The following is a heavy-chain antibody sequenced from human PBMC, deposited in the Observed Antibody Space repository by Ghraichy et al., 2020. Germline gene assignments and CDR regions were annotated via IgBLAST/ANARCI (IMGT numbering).Heavy chain of an antibody. Sequence: ASVKVSCKASGYTFAGYYIHWVRQAPGQGLEWMGWINPKRGDTKYEHRFQVRVTMTRDTPISTAYMALNRLRTDDSAVYFCARDYWPAGDGSAYYYFDYWGQGTLVAVAS. CDR3: ARDYWPAGDGSAYYYFDY. D-gene: IGHD5-24*01. CDR1: GYTFAGYY. J-gene: IGHJ4*02. CDR2: INPKRGDT. V-gene: IGHV1-2*02.